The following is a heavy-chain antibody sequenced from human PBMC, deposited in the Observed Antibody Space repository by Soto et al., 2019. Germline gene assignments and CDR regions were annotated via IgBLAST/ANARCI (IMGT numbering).Heavy chain of an antibody. V-gene: IGHV3-23*01. CDR3: AKGGSTNLVITIDY. CDR2: ISGSGGST. Sequence: EVQLLESGGGLVQPGGSLRLSCAASGFTFSSYAMTWVRQAPGKGLEWVSAISGSGGSTYYADSVKGRFTISRDNSKNTLYLQMNSVRAEDTAVYYCAKGGSTNLVITIDYWGQGTLVTVSS. J-gene: IGHJ4*02. D-gene: IGHD3-22*01. CDR1: GFTFSSYA.